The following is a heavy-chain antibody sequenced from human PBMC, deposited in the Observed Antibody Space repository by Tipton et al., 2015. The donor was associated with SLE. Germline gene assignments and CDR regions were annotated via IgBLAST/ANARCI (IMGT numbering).Heavy chain of an antibody. Sequence: TLSLTCAVYGGSFSGYYWSWIRQPPGKGLEWIGEINHSGSTNYNPSLKSRVTTSVDTSKNQFSLKLSSVTAADTAVYYCAAGIAAAGRAFDYWGQGTLVTVSS. CDR1: GGSFSGYY. CDR3: AAGIAAAGRAFDY. V-gene: IGHV4-34*01. CDR2: INHSGST. J-gene: IGHJ4*02. D-gene: IGHD6-13*01.